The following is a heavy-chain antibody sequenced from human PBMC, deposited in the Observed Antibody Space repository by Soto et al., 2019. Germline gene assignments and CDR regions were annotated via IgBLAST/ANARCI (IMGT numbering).Heavy chain of an antibody. D-gene: IGHD4-17*01. V-gene: IGHV3-23*01. CDR3: AKGEMTTAGFDY. CDR1: GFTFSSYA. J-gene: IGHJ4*02. CDR2: ISGSGTGT. Sequence: GGSLRLSCAASGFTFSSYAMSWVRQAPGKGLEWVSTISGSGTGTYYADSVKGRCTISRDNSKNTLYLQMNSLRAEDTAVYYCAKGEMTTAGFDYWGQGTLVTVSS.